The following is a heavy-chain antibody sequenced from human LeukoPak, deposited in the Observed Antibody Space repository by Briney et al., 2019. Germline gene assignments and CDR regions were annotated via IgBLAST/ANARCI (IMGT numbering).Heavy chain of an antibody. CDR2: INPNSGGT. J-gene: IGHJ5*02. V-gene: IGHV1-2*02. CDR1: GYTFTGYY. CDR3: ARSRGLVRGSARFDP. Sequence: GASVKVSCKASGYTFTGYYMHWMRQAPGQGLEWMGWINPNSGGTNYAQKFQGRVTMTRDTSISTAYMELSSLRSEDTAVYYCARSRGLVRGSARFDPWGQGTLVTVSS. D-gene: IGHD3-10*01.